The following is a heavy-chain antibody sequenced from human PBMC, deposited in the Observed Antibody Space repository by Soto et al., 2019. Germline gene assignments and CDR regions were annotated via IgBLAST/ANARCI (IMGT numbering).Heavy chain of an antibody. D-gene: IGHD3-22*01. CDR3: ASGSNSSGYMVH. CDR1: GGSISSGGYY. Sequence: SETLSLTCTVSGGSISSGGYYWSWIRQHPGKGLEWIGYIYYSGSTYYNPSLKSRVTISVDTSKNQFSLKLSSVTAADTAVYYCASGSNSSGYMVHWGQGTLVTVSS. CDR2: IYYSGST. V-gene: IGHV4-31*03. J-gene: IGHJ4*02.